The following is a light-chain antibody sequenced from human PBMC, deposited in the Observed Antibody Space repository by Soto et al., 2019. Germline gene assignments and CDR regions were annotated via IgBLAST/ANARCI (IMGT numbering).Light chain of an antibody. CDR1: QSIGSR. Sequence: DIHITHSPSSLSPSVLCIFTITCRASQSIGSRLNWYQQKPGSAPKLLIFGASTLESGVPSRFSGSGSGTDFTLTVSSLQVEDFATYYCQQTDTIPRTFGQGTKVDIK. V-gene: IGKV1-39*01. CDR3: QQTDTIPRT. J-gene: IGKJ1*01. CDR2: GAS.